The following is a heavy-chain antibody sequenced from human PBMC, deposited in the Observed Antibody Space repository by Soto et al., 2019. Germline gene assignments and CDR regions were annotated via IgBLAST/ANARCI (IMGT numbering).Heavy chain of an antibody. CDR1: CGSISSSNW. Sequence: PSETLSLTCAVSCGSISSSNWWSWVRQPPGKGLEWIGEIYHSGSTNYNPSLKSRVTISVDKSKNQFSLKLSSVTAADTAVYYCARVGYSSSWSLPYYYYGMDVWGQGTTVTVS. V-gene: IGHV4-4*02. J-gene: IGHJ6*02. CDR3: ARVGYSSSWSLPYYYYGMDV. CDR2: IYHSGST. D-gene: IGHD6-13*01.